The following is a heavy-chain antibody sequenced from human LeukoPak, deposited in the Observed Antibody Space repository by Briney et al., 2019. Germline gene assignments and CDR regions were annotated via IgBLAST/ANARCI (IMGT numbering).Heavy chain of an antibody. Sequence: SETLSLTCTVSGGSISSSSYYWGWIRQPPGMGLEWIGTIYYSGSTYYNPSLKSRVTISVDTSKNQFSLKLSSVTAADTAVYYCARLEVSYDILTGYYSDYWGQGTLVTVSS. CDR1: GGSISSSSYY. CDR3: ARLEVSYDILTGYYSDY. V-gene: IGHV4-39*01. J-gene: IGHJ4*02. CDR2: IYYSGST. D-gene: IGHD3-9*01.